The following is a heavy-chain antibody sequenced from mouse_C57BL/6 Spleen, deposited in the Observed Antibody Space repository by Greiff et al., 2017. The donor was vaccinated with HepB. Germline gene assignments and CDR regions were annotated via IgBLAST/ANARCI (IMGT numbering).Heavy chain of an antibody. D-gene: IGHD1-1*01. J-gene: IGHJ2*01. CDR2: IRSKSNNYAT. CDR1: GFSFNTYA. V-gene: IGHV10-1*01. Sequence: EVNLVESGGGLVQPKGSLKLSCAASGFSFNTYAMNWVRQAPGKGLEWVARIRSKSNNYATYYADSVKDRFTISRDDSESMLYLQMNNLKTEDTAMDYCVRKAYGSREGTGHYFDYWGQGTTLTVSS. CDR3: VRKAYGSREGTGHYFDY.